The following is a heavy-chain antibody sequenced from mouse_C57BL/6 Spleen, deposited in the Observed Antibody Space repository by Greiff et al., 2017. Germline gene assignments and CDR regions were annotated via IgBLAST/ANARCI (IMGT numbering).Heavy chain of an antibody. J-gene: IGHJ4*01. CDR3: ATTYYRGDAMDY. D-gene: IGHD2-14*01. CDR2: IDPSDSYP. Sequence: VQLQQPGAELVKPGASVKLSCKASGYTFTSYWMQWVKQRPGQGLEWIGEIDPSDSYPNYNQKFKGKATLTVDTSSSTAYMQLSSLTSEDSAVYDCATTYYRGDAMDYWGQGTSVTVSS. CDR1: GYTFTSYW. V-gene: IGHV1-50*01.